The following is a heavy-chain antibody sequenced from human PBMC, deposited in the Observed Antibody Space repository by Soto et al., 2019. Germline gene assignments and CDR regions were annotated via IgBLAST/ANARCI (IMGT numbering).Heavy chain of an antibody. J-gene: IGHJ5*02. CDR2: ISGSGGST. CDR3: AKDGGAITIFGVVIIETNWFDP. Sequence: GGSLRLSCAASGFTFSSYAMSWVRQAPGKGLEWVSAISGSGGSTYYADSVKGRFTISRDNSKNTLYLQMNSLRAEDTAVYYCAKDGGAITIFGVVIIETNWFDPWGQGTLVTVSS. D-gene: IGHD3-3*01. CDR1: GFTFSSYA. V-gene: IGHV3-23*01.